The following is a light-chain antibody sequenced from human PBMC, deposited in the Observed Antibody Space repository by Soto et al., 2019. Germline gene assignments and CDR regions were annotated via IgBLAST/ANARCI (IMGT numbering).Light chain of an antibody. CDR1: SSDVGSYNR. V-gene: IGLV2-18*02. CDR2: EVS. J-gene: IGLJ1*01. Sequence: QSALTKPPSVSVSPGQSVTISCTGTSSDVGSYNRVSWYQQPPGTAPKLMIYEVSNRPSGVPDRFSGSKSGNTASLTISWLQAEDEADYYCSSYTSSSTYVFGTGTKVTVL. CDR3: SSYTSSSTYV.